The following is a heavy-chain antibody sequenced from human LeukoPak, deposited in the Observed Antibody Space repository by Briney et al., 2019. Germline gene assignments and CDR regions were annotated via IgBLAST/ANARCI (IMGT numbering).Heavy chain of an antibody. CDR1: GGSITSSSYY. D-gene: IGHD2-2*02. J-gene: IGHJ4*02. CDR2: IYYTGST. Sequence: KASETLSLTCTVSGGSITSSSYYWGWIRQPPGKGPEWIGSIYYTGSTNYNPSLKSRVTISLDTSKNQFSLKLTSVTAADTAVYYCVRHMLVVAAAAISPFDLWGQGILVSVSS. CDR3: VRHMLVVAAAAISPFDL. V-gene: IGHV4-39*01.